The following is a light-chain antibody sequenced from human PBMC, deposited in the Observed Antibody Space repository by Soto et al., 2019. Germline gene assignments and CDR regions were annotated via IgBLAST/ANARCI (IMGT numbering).Light chain of an antibody. Sequence: SYELTQPPSVSVSPGQTASITCSGGDLGNRYACWYQQKPGQSPVLVIYLDTKRPSGIPEGFSGSNSGNTATLTISGTQAVDEADYYCQAWDDTTGVVFGGGTQLTVL. CDR1: DLGNRY. CDR3: QAWDDTTGVV. CDR2: LDT. J-gene: IGLJ2*01. V-gene: IGLV3-1*01.